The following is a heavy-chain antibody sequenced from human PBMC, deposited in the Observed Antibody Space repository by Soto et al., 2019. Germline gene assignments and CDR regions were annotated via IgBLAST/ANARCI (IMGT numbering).Heavy chain of an antibody. V-gene: IGHV3-30*18. J-gene: IGHJ6*02. D-gene: IGHD6-13*01. Sequence: QVQLVEPGGGVVQPGRSLRLSCAASGFTFSSYGMHWVRQAPGKGLEWVAVISYDGSNKYYADSVKGRFTISRDNSKNTLYLQMNSLRAEDTAVYYCAKFGAAAGTNYYYGMDVWGQGTTVTVSS. CDR3: AKFGAAAGTNYYYGMDV. CDR2: ISYDGSNK. CDR1: GFTFSSYG.